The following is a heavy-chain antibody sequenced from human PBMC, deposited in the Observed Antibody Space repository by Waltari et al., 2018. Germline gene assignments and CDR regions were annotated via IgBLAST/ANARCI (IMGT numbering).Heavy chain of an antibody. V-gene: IGHV4-34*01. D-gene: IGHD3-10*02. CDR2: INHSGST. J-gene: IGHJ3*02. Sequence: QVQLQQWGAGLLKPSETLSLTCAVYGGSFSGYYWSWIRQPPGKGLEWIGEINHSGSTNYNPSLKSRVTISVDTSKNQFSLKLSSVTAADTAVYYWARGVVPSDAFDIWGQGTMVTVSS. CDR1: GGSFSGYY. CDR3: ARGVVPSDAFDI.